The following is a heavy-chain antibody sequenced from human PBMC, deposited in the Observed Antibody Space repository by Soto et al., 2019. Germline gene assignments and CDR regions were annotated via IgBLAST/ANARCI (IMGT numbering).Heavy chain of an antibody. V-gene: IGHV3-23*01. D-gene: IGHD1-26*01. CDR3: AKGPYEGATRTEYFQH. J-gene: IGHJ1*01. CDR1: GFTFSSYA. Sequence: PGGSLRLSCAASGFTFSSYAMSWVRQAPGKGLEWVSAISGSGGSTYYADSVKGRFTISRDNSKNTLYLQMNSLRAEDTAVYYCAKGPYEGATRTEYFQHWGQGTLVTVSS. CDR2: ISGSGGST.